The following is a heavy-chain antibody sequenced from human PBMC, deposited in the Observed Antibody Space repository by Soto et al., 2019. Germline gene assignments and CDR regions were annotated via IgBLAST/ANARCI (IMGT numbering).Heavy chain of an antibody. J-gene: IGHJ6*03. CDR1: GYTFTSYD. V-gene: IGHV1-8*01. CDR2: MNPNSGNK. D-gene: IGHD3-10*01. CDR3: ARGGFGSGIYPADFYYYYYMDV. Sequence: ASVKVSCKASGYTFTSYDINWVRQATGQRLEWMEWMNPNSGNKGYAQKFQGRVTMTRNTSIRTAYMDLSSLIFEDRPVFYCARGGFGSGIYPADFYYYYYMDVGGKGTTVTVSS.